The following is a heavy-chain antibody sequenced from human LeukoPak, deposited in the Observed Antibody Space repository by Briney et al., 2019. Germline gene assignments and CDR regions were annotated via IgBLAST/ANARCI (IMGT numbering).Heavy chain of an antibody. J-gene: IGHJ3*02. CDR3: AREVYSAFDI. Sequence: SETLSLTCTVSGGSISSGGYYWSWIRQHPGKGLEWIGYIYYSGSTYYNPSLKSRVTISVDTSKNQFSLKLSSVTAADTAVYYCAREVYSAFDIWGQGTMVTVSS. V-gene: IGHV4-31*03. D-gene: IGHD2-8*01. CDR1: GGSISSGGYY. CDR2: IYYSGST.